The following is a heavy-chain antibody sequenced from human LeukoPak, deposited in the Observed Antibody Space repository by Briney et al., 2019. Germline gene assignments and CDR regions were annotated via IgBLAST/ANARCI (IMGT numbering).Heavy chain of an antibody. CDR2: ISAGGSST. Sequence: GGSLRLSCAASGFSFSSYAMNWVRQAPGKGLEWVSTISAGGSSTYYADSVKGRFTISRDNSKNTLYLQMNSLRAEDTAVYYCAREVRGDYWGQGTLVTVSS. CDR1: GFSFSSYA. V-gene: IGHV3-23*01. J-gene: IGHJ4*02. D-gene: IGHD3-10*01. CDR3: AREVRGDY.